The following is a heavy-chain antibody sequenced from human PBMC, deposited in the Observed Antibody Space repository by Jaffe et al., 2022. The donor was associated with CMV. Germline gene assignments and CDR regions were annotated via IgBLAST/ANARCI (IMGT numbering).Heavy chain of an antibody. CDR1: GGSISSGGYY. D-gene: IGHD3-10*01. CDR3: ARGNALMVRGVIITPFDI. Sequence: QVQLQESGPGLVKPSQTLSLTCTVSGGSISSGGYYWSWIRQHPGKGLEWIGYIYYSGSTYYNPSLKSRVTISVDTSKNQFSLKLSSVTAADTAVYYCARGNALMVRGVIITPFDIWGQGTMVTVSS. V-gene: IGHV4-31*03. J-gene: IGHJ3*02. CDR2: IYYSGST.